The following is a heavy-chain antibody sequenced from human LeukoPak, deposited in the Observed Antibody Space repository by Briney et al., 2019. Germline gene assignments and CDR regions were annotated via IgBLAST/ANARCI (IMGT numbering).Heavy chain of an antibody. D-gene: IGHD1-26*01. CDR3: AKSGGYGLIDY. Sequence: PSETLSLTCAVYGGPFSGYYWSWIRQPPGKGLEWIGEINHSGSTNYNPSLKSRVTISVDTSKNQFSLKLSSVTAADTAMYFCAKSGGYGLIDYWGQGTLVTVSS. V-gene: IGHV4-34*01. J-gene: IGHJ4*02. CDR1: GGPFSGYY. CDR2: INHSGST.